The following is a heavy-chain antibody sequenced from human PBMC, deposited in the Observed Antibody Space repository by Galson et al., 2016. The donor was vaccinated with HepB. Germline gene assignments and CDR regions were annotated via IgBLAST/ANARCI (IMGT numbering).Heavy chain of an antibody. Sequence: SLRLSCAASGFIFSSSRMSWVRQAPGKGLEWVANIKPDGSGGYFLDSLKGRFTVSRDNAKNSLYLQMNSLTAEDTAMYYCARARIAALGTGAFDMWGQGTMVTVSS. CDR3: ARARIAALGTGAFDM. D-gene: IGHD6-13*01. CDR2: IKPDGSGG. CDR1: GFIFSSSR. J-gene: IGHJ3*02. V-gene: IGHV3-7*04.